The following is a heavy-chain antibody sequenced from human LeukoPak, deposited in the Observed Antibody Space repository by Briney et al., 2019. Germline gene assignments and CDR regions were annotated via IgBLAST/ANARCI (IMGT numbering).Heavy chain of an antibody. D-gene: IGHD6-19*01. J-gene: IGHJ4*02. CDR2: IIPILGIA. V-gene: IGHV1-69*04. CDR3: AREGIAVAGTYFDY. Sequence: ASVKVSCKASGGTFSSYAISWVRQAPGQGLEWMGRIIPILGIANYAQKFQGRVTITADKSTSTVYMELSSLRSEDTAVYYCAREGIAVAGTYFDYWGQGTLVTVSS. CDR1: GGTFSSYA.